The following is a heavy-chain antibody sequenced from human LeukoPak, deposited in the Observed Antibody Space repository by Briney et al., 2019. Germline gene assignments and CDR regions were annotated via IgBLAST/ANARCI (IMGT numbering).Heavy chain of an antibody. J-gene: IGHJ4*02. Sequence: PGGSLRLSCAASGFTFSNYAMSWVRQAPGKGLEWVSAISGSGGSTYYADSVTGRFTISRDNSKNTLYLQMNSLRAEDTAVYYCAKYGDESSGYYSDWGQGTLVTVSS. CDR3: AKYGDESSGYYSD. V-gene: IGHV3-23*01. D-gene: IGHD3-22*01. CDR1: GFTFSNYA. CDR2: ISGSGGST.